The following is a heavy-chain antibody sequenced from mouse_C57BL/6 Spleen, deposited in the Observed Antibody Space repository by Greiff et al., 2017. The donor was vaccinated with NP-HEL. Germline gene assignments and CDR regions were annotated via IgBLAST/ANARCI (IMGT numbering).Heavy chain of an antibody. CDR1: GYAFSSSW. CDR3: ARVNYGSGPHWYFDV. V-gene: IGHV1-82*01. CDR2: IYPGDGDT. D-gene: IGHD1-1*01. Sequence: QVQLKQSGPELVKPGASVKISCKASGYAFSSSWMNWVKQRPGKGLEWIGRIYPGDGDTNYNGKFKGKATLTADKSSSTAYMQLSSLTSEDSAVYFCARVNYGSGPHWYFDVWGTGTTVTVSS. J-gene: IGHJ1*03.